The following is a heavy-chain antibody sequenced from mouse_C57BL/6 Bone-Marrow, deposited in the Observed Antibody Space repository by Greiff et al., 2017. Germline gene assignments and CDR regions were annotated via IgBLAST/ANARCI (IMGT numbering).Heavy chain of an antibody. V-gene: IGHV1-50*01. D-gene: IGHD2-5*01. J-gene: IGHJ3*01. CDR2: IDPSDSYT. CDR3: ARSGYSNAWFAY. CDR1: GYTFTSYW. Sequence: VQLQQPGAELVKPGASVKLSCKASGYTFTSYWMQWVKQRPGQGLEWIGEIDPSDSYTNYNQQFKGKATLTVDTSSSTAYMQLSSLTSEDSAVYYCARSGYSNAWFAYWGQGTLVTVSA.